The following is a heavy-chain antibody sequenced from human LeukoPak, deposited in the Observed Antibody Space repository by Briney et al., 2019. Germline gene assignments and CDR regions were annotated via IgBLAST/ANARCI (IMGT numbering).Heavy chain of an antibody. V-gene: IGHV4-59*12. Sequence: SETLSLTCTVSGGSISSYSWSWIRQPPGKGLEWIGYIYYSGTTNYNSSLKSRVTISVDTSKNQFSLKLSSVTAADTAVYYCARDGKGYCSGGSCYDYWGQGTLVTVSS. CDR3: ARDGKGYCSGGSCYDY. CDR2: IYYSGTT. D-gene: IGHD2-15*01. J-gene: IGHJ4*02. CDR1: GGSISSYS.